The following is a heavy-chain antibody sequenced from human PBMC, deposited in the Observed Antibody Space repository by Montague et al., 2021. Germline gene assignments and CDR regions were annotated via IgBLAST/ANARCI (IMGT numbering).Heavy chain of an antibody. CDR3: ARVFSSWYVGWFDP. Sequence: SETLSLTRTVSGASITSNIYYWGWTRQSPGKGLEWIGSIYYGGNSFYQPSLKSRITMAVDTSKNQFSLKLSSVTAADTAIYYCARVFSSWYVGWFDPWGQGTLVTVSS. D-gene: IGHD6-13*01. CDR1: GASITSNIYY. V-gene: IGHV4-39*07. CDR2: IYYGGNS. J-gene: IGHJ5*02.